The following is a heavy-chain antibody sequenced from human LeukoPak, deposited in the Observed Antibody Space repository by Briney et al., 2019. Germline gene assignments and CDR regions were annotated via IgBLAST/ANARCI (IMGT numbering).Heavy chain of an antibody. J-gene: IGHJ6*03. CDR1: VYTFTSYD. D-gene: IGHD4-23*01. CDR2: MNPNSGNT. Sequence: GASVTVSYKASVYTFTSYDINWVRQATGQGLEWMGWMNPNSGNTGYAQKFQGRVTITRNTSISTAYLELSSLRSEDTAVYYCARGGGNSVYYYYYMDVWGKGTTVTVSS. V-gene: IGHV1-8*03. CDR3: ARGGGNSVYYYYYMDV.